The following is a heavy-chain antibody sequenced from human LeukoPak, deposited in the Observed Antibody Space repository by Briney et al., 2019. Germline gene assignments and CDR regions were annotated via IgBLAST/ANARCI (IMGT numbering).Heavy chain of an antibody. CDR1: GVTFSSYA. CDR3: AQDLKELEWFGEISKAFDY. J-gene: IGHJ4*02. D-gene: IGHD3-10*01. CDR2: ISGSGGST. Sequence: QAGGSLRLSCAASGVTFSSYALSWVRQAPGKGLEWVSAISGSGGSTYYADSVKGRFTISRDNSKNTLYLQMNSLRAEDTGVYYCAQDLKELEWFGEISKAFDYWGQGTLVTVSS. V-gene: IGHV3-23*01.